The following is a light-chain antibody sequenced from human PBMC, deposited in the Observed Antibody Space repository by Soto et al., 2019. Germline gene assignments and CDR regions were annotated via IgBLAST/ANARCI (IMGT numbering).Light chain of an antibody. CDR3: QQYSSSPLT. J-gene: IGKJ4*01. CDR2: GAS. CDR1: QSVNHN. V-gene: IGKV3-20*01. Sequence: VMTQSPDTLSASPGEIVSLSFSASQSVNHNLAWYHQKPGQAPRLLIYGASSRATGIPDRFSGSGSGTDFTLTISRLEPEDFAVYYCQQYSSSPLTFGGGTKVDIK.